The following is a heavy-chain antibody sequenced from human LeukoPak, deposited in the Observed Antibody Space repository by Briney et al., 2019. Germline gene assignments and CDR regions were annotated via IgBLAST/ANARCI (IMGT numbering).Heavy chain of an antibody. V-gene: IGHV1-18*01. J-gene: IGHJ4*02. D-gene: IGHD1-26*01. CDR2: ISAYNGNT. CDR1: GYTFTSYG. Sequence: GASVKVSCKASGYTFTSYGISGVRQAPGQGLEGMGLISAYNGNTNYAQKLQGRVTMTTDTSTSTAYMELRSLRSDDTAVYYCARDEWELLPGGTNYWGQGTLVTVSS. CDR3: ARDEWELLPGGTNY.